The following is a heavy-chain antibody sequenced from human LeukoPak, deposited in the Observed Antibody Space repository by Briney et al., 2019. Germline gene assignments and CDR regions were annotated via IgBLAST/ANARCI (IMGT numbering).Heavy chain of an antibody. CDR3: ARDESFIALAGNFDY. CDR2: ISGYNGNT. Sequence: ASVKVSCKASGYTFTGYYMHWVRQAPGQGLEWMGWISGYNGNTNYAQKLQGRVTMTTDTSTSTAYMELRSLRSDDTAVYYCARDESFIALAGNFDYWGQGTLVTVSS. D-gene: IGHD6-19*01. J-gene: IGHJ4*02. CDR1: GYTFTGYY. V-gene: IGHV1-18*04.